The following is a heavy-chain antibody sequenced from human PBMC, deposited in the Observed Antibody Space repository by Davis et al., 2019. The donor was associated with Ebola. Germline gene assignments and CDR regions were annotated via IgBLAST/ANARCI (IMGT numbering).Heavy chain of an antibody. CDR1: GFTFSNAW. Sequence: PGGSLRLSCAASGFTFSNAWMSWVRQAPGKGLEWVGRIKSKTDGGTTDYAAPVKGRFTISRDDSKNTLYLQMNSLKTEDTAVYYCTTERVTTVTTRFHWGQGTLVTVSS. J-gene: IGHJ4*02. V-gene: IGHV3-15*01. CDR2: IKSKTDGGTT. D-gene: IGHD4-17*01. CDR3: TTERVTTVTTRFH.